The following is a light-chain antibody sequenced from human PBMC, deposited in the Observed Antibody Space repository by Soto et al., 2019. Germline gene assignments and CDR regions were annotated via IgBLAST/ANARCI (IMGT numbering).Light chain of an antibody. CDR3: QQRSNWPPFT. CDR2: DAS. CDR1: QSVSSY. Sequence: EIVFTQSPGTLSLSPGERATRSCRGSQSVSSYLAWYQQKPGQAPRLLLYDASSRATGIPARFSGSGSGTDFTLTISSLEPEDFAVYYCQQRSNWPPFTFGPGTKVDIK. V-gene: IGKV3-11*01. J-gene: IGKJ3*01.